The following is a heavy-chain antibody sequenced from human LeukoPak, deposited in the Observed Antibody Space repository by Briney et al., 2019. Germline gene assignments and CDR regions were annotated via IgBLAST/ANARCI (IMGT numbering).Heavy chain of an antibody. CDR2: INWDSGSI. Sequence: PGGSLRLSCAASGFTFDDYAMHWVRQAPGKGLEWVSGINWDSGSIDYADSVKGRFTISRDNANNSLYLQMSSLRAEDTAFYYCAKDRQFSLAAAGDLHYWGQGTLVTVSS. CDR1: GFTFDDYA. D-gene: IGHD6-13*01. J-gene: IGHJ4*02. V-gene: IGHV3-9*01. CDR3: AKDRQFSLAAAGDLHY.